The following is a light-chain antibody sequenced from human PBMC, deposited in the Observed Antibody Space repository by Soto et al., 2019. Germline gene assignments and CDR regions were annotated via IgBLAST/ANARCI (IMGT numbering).Light chain of an antibody. CDR2: EVS. Sequence: QSALTQPASVSGSPGQSITISCTGTSSDVGGYNYVSWYQQYPGKAPKLMIYEVSNRPSGVSNRFSGSKSGNTASLTISGLQAADEADYYCSSYTGSSSSYVFGAGTKVTVL. J-gene: IGLJ1*01. V-gene: IGLV2-14*01. CDR3: SSYTGSSSSYV. CDR1: SSDVGGYNY.